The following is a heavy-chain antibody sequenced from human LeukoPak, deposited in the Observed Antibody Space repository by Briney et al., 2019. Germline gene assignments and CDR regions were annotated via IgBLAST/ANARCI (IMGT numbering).Heavy chain of an antibody. Sequence: ASVKVSCKASGYTFTSYDINWVRQATGQGLEWMGWMNPNSGNTGYAQKFQGRVTMTRNTSISTAYMELSSLRSEDTAVYYCARGRSRDFWSGYYQGSGELDYWGQGTLVTVSS. CDR1: GYTFTSYD. CDR2: MNPNSGNT. D-gene: IGHD3-3*01. CDR3: ARGRSRDFWSGYYQGSGELDY. V-gene: IGHV1-8*01. J-gene: IGHJ4*02.